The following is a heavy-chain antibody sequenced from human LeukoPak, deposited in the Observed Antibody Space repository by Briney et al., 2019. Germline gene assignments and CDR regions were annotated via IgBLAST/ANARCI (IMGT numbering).Heavy chain of an antibody. Sequence: SETLSLTCTVSGGSIGSYYWIWIRQAPGRGLEWIGYIHYSGSTNHNSSLKSRVTISVDTSKSQYSLKLSSVTAADTAVYYCARDGVAGGFDYWGQGTLVTVSS. J-gene: IGHJ4*02. V-gene: IGHV4-59*01. CDR3: ARDGVAGGFDY. CDR1: GGSIGSYY. D-gene: IGHD6-19*01. CDR2: IHYSGST.